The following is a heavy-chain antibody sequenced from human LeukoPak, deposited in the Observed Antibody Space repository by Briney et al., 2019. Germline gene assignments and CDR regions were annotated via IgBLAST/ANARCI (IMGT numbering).Heavy chain of an antibody. CDR2: IYSGGST. D-gene: IGHD6-19*01. Sequence: GGSLRLSCAASGFVFSSYAFNWVRQAPGKGLEWVSVIYSGGSTYYADSVKGRFTISRDNSKNTLYLQMNSLRAEDTAVYYCARESSGYSSGCWGQGTLVTVSS. CDR1: GFVFSSYA. V-gene: IGHV3-53*01. J-gene: IGHJ4*02. CDR3: ARESSGYSSGC.